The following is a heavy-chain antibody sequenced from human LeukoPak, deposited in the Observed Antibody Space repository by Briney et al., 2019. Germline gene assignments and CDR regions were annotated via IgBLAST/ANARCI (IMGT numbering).Heavy chain of an antibody. CDR2: IKQDGSEK. V-gene: IGHV3-7*01. J-gene: IGHJ4*02. CDR3: ARELGYSGYDFGGFDY. CDR1: GFTFSSYR. D-gene: IGHD5-12*01. Sequence: GGSLRLSCAASGFTFSSYRMSWVRQAPGKGLEWVANIKQDGSEKYYVDSVKGRFTISRDNAKNSLYLQMNSLRAEDTAVYYCARELGYSGYDFGGFDYWGQGTLVTVSS.